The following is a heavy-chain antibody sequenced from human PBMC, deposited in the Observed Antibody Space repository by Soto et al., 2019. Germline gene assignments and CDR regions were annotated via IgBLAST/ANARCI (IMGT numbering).Heavy chain of an antibody. CDR2: ISAYNGNT. V-gene: IGHV1-18*01. D-gene: IGHD6-13*01. Sequence: QVQLVQSGAEVKKPGASVKVSCKASGYTFTSYGISWVRQAPGQGLEWMGWISAYNGNTNYAQKLQGRVTMTTDTSTSTAYMELRSLRADDTAVSYCARVRLYSSSWYYYYYYMDVWGKGTTVTVSS. CDR3: ARVRLYSSSWYYYYYYMDV. CDR1: GYTFTSYG. J-gene: IGHJ6*03.